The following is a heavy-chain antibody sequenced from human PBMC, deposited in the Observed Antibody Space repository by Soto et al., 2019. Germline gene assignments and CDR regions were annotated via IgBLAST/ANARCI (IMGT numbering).Heavy chain of an antibody. J-gene: IGHJ6*02. CDR1: GGSISSYY. V-gene: IGHV4-59*01. Sequence: SETLSLTCTVSGGSISSYYWSWIRQPPGKGLEWIGYIYYSGSTNYNPSLKSRVTISVDTSKNQFSLKLSSVTAADTAVYYCARDSSIAAAGLLDVWRQGTTVTVSS. CDR3: ARDSSIAAAGLLDV. D-gene: IGHD6-13*01. CDR2: IYYSGST.